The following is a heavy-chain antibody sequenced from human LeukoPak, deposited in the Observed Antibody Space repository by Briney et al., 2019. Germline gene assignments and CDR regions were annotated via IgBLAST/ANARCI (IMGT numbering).Heavy chain of an antibody. V-gene: IGHV3-23*01. CDR2: ISGSGGST. CDR1: GFTFSSYA. CDR3: AKGHIALAYYYFDY. J-gene: IGHJ4*02. D-gene: IGHD6-19*01. Sequence: GGSLRLSCAASGFTFSSYAMSWVRQAPGKGLEWVSGISGSGGSTYYADSVKGRFTISRDNSKNTLYLQMNSLRAEDTAVYYFAKGHIALAYYYFDYWGQGTLVTVFS.